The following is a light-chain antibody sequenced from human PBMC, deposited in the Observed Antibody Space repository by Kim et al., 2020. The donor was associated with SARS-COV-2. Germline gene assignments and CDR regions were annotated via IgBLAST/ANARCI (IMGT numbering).Light chain of an antibody. CDR1: QRISNY. V-gene: IGKV1-39*01. J-gene: IGKJ2*01. CDR2: AAS. CDR3: QQSYSSSRAYT. Sequence: SVGDRVTITCRTSQRISNYLNWYQQKPGKAPKLLIFAASTLQSGAPSRFSGSGSGTDFTLSITSLQPEDSATYYCQQSYSSSRAYTFGQGTKLEI.